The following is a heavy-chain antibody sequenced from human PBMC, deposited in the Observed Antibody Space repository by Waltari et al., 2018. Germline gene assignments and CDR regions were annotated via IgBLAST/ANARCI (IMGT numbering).Heavy chain of an antibody. CDR3: VGATGFDY. J-gene: IGHJ4*02. CDR1: GFPFSSYA. CDR2: ISYDGSNK. V-gene: IGHV3-30-3*01. Sequence: QVQLVESGGGVVQPGRSLRLSCAASGFPFSSYAMHWVRQAPGKGLEWVAVISYDGSNKYYADSVKGRFTISRDNSKNTLYLQMNSLRAEDTAVYYCVGATGFDYWGQGTLVTVSS. D-gene: IGHD1-26*01.